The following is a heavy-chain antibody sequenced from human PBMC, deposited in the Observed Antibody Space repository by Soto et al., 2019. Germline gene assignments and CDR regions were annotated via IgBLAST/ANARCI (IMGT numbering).Heavy chain of an antibody. CDR3: AKDRADIVVVAAATHPHAFDI. CDR1: GFTFSSYG. J-gene: IGHJ3*02. Sequence: GGSLRLSCAASGFTFSSYGMHWVRQAPGKGLEWVAVISYDGSNKYYADSVKGRFTISRDNSKNTLYLQMNSLRAEDTAVYYCAKDRADIVVVAAATHPHAFDIWGQGTMVTVSS. CDR2: ISYDGSNK. V-gene: IGHV3-30*18. D-gene: IGHD2-15*01.